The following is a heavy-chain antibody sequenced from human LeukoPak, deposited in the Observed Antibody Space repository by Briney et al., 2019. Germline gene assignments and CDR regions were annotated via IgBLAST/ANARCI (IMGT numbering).Heavy chain of an antibody. D-gene: IGHD6-19*01. Sequence: SETLSLTCTVSGGSIRSSNWSWIRQPPGKGLEWIGYFYDSGTTKYNPSLKSRVTISVDTSKNQFSLKLSSVTAADTAVYYCARPYSGGWYGAFNIWGQGTMVTVSS. CDR3: ARPYSGGWYGAFNI. V-gene: IGHV4-59*08. CDR2: FYDSGTT. J-gene: IGHJ3*02. CDR1: GGSIRSSN.